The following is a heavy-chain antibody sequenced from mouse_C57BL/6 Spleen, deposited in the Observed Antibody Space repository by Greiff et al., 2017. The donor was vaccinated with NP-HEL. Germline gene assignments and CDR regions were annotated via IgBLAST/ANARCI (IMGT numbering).Heavy chain of an antibody. Sequence: VQLQQSGPELVKPGASVKISCKASGYAFSSSWMNWVKQRPGKGLEGIGRIYPGDGDTNYNGKFKGKATLTADKSSSTAYMQLSSLTSEDSAVYFCARSGPPYYYAMDYWGQGTSVTVSS. CDR1: GYAFSSSW. CDR3: ARSGPPYYYAMDY. J-gene: IGHJ4*01. CDR2: IYPGDGDT. V-gene: IGHV1-82*01.